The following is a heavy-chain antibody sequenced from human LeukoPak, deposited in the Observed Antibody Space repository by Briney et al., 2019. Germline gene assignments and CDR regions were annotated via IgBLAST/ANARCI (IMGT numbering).Heavy chain of an antibody. D-gene: IGHD3-22*01. V-gene: IGHV3-73*01. CDR2: IRSKANIYAT. Sequence: GGSLRLSCAASGFTFSGSAMLWVRQASGKGLEWVGRIRSKANIYATAYAAPVKGRFIISRDDSKNTAYLQMNSLKTEDTAVYYCTRHNYYEDGFDYWGQGTLVTVSS. CDR3: TRHNYYEDGFDY. CDR1: GFTFSGSA. J-gene: IGHJ4*02.